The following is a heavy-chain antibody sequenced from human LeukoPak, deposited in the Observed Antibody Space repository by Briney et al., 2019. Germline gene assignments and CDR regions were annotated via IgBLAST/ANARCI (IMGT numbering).Heavy chain of an antibody. V-gene: IGHV1-8*01. J-gene: IGHJ6*03. Sequence: ASVKVSCKASGYTFTSYDINWVRQATGQGLEWMGWMNPNSGNTGYAQKFQGRVTMTRNTSISTAYMELSSLRSEDTAVYYCARGLRGKDIVVVPAAIPKHYYYYYMDVWGKGPRSPSP. CDR3: ARGLRGKDIVVVPAAIPKHYYYYYMDV. CDR1: GYTFTSYD. D-gene: IGHD2-2*01. CDR2: MNPNSGNT.